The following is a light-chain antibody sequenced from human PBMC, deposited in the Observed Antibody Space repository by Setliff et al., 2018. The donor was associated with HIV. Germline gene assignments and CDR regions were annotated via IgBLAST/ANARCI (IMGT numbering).Light chain of an antibody. CDR3: CSNTGSNTFV. J-gene: IGLJ1*01. CDR2: QAS. V-gene: IGLV2-23*01. CDR1: SGDVGRYNL. Sequence: QSVLTQPASVSGSPGQSITISCTGTSGDVGRYNLVSWYQQQPGKPPKLMTYQASQRPSGVSNRFSGSKSGNTASLTISGLQAEDEADYYCCSNTGSNTFVFGTGTKVTVL.